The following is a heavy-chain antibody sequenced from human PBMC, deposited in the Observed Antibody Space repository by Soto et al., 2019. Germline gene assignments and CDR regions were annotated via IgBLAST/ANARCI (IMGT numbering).Heavy chain of an antibody. J-gene: IGHJ6*03. D-gene: IGHD6-13*01. CDR1: GFTFDDYA. Sequence: EVQLVESGGGLVQPGRSLRLSCAASGFTFDDYAMHWVRQAPGKGLEWVSGISWNSGSIGYADSVKGRFTISRDNAKNSLYLQMNSLRAEDTALYYCAKALPGIAAAGTPVYYYYYMDVWGKGTTVNVSS. V-gene: IGHV3-9*01. CDR2: ISWNSGSI. CDR3: AKALPGIAAAGTPVYYYYYMDV.